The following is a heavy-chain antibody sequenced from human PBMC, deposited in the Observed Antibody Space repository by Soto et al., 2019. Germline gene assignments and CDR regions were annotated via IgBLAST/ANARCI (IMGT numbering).Heavy chain of an antibody. CDR3: ARAEYSYGSYFDY. CDR1: GYTFTSYD. CDR2: IIPIFGTA. J-gene: IGHJ4*02. Sequence: SVKVSCKASGYTFTSYDISWVRQAPGQGLEWMGGIIPIFGTANYAQKFQGRVTITADESTSTAYMELSSLRSEDTAVYYCARAEYSYGSYFDYWGQGTLVTVSS. V-gene: IGHV1-69*13. D-gene: IGHD5-18*01.